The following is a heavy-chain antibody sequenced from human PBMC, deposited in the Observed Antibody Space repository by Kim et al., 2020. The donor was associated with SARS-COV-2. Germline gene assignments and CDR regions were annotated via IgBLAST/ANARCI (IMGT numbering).Heavy chain of an antibody. Sequence: SETLSLTCTVSGASISAYYWNRIRQPPGKGLEWLGYIYYSGSTKYNPSLKSRVTISVDTSRTQFSLRLSSVTAADTAVYYCSRSSAADALDYWGQGTLVT. D-gene: IGHD6-13*01. CDR1: GASISAYY. V-gene: IGHV4-59*01. CDR2: IYYSGST. J-gene: IGHJ4*02. CDR3: SRSSAADALDY.